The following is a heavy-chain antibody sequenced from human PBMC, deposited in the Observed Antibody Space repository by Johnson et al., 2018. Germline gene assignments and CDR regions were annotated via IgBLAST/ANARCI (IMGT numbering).Heavy chain of an antibody. D-gene: IGHD3-16*01. CDR3: ARVDDDGYYYYMDV. CDR2: ISSSSSTI. CDR1: GFTFSSYS. Sequence: VQLVQSGGGLVQXGGSLRLSCAASGFTFSSYSMNWVRQAPGKGLEWVSYISSSSSTIYYADSAKGRFTISRDNAKNSLYLQMNSLRAEDKAVYSCARVDDDGYYYYMDVWGKGTTVTVSS. J-gene: IGHJ6*03. V-gene: IGHV3-48*01.